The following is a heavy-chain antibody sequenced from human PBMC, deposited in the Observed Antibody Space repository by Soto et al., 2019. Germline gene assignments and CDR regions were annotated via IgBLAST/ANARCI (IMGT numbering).Heavy chain of an antibody. Sequence: EVHLVDSGGGLVKSGGSLRLTCAASGFSLLSYGMSGVRQAPGKGLECVAFITGASGYIWYAVSVKGRFSVSRDNAKNSLYLEMNNLRPDAAAVYDCARHRIHSTAFYYVDYWGQGALFAVST. CDR1: GFSLLSYG. V-gene: IGHV3-21*01. CDR2: ITGASGYI. CDR3: ARHRIHSTAFYYVDY. D-gene: IGHD2-2*01. J-gene: IGHJ4*02.